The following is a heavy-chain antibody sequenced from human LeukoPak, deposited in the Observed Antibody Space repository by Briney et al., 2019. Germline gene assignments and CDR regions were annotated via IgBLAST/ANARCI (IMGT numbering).Heavy chain of an antibody. D-gene: IGHD6-19*01. CDR1: GYTFTGYY. CDR2: INPNSGGT. V-gene: IGHV1-2*02. Sequence: ASVKVSCKASGYTFTGYYMHWVRQAPGQGLEWMGWINPNSGGTNYAQKFQGRVTMTRDTSISTAYMELSRLRSDDTAMYYCARGLGSGWYYFDYWGQGTLVTVSS. J-gene: IGHJ4*02. CDR3: ARGLGSGWYYFDY.